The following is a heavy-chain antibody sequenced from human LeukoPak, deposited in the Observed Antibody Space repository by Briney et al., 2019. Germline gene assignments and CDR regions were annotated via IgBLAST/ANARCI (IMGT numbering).Heavy chain of an antibody. CDR1: GGSIISYY. CDR3: ARTFNDSSGYYTRWFDP. Sequence: PSETLSLTCTVSGGSIISYYWSWIRQPAGKGLQWIGRISASGTTNYNPSLQSRVTMSVDTSKNQFSLKLTSVTAADTAVYYCARTFNDSSGYYTRWFDPWGQGTLVTVSS. CDR2: ISASGTT. J-gene: IGHJ5*02. D-gene: IGHD3-22*01. V-gene: IGHV4-4*07.